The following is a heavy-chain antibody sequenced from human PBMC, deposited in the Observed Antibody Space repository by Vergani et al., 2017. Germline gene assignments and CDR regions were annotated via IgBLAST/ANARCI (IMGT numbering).Heavy chain of an antibody. V-gene: IGHV4-61*02. D-gene: IGHD2/OR15-2a*01. Sequence: QVQLQESGPGLVKPSQTLSLTCTVSGASINNDFYYWHWIRQPAGKGLEWIGRIYVSGITDYNSSLQSRVSMSVDTSKKQFSLTLTSVTAADTAGYYCARGNKQRRPRAFYLWGQGRMVAVSS. CDR3: ARGNKQRRPRAFYL. CDR2: IYVSGIT. J-gene: IGHJ3*01. CDR1: GASINNDFYY.